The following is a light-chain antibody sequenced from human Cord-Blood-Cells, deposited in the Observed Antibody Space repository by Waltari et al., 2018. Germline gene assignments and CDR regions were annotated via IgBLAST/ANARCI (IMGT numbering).Light chain of an antibody. CDR3: QQYGSSPQAVFT. V-gene: IGKV3-20*01. Sequence: DIVLTQSPGTLSLSPGERATLSCRASQSVSSSYLAWYQQKPGQAPRLLIYGASSRATGIPDRFSGSGSGTDFTLTISRLEPEDFAVYYCQQYGSSPQAVFTFGPGTKVDIK. CDR1: QSVSSSY. J-gene: IGKJ3*01. CDR2: GAS.